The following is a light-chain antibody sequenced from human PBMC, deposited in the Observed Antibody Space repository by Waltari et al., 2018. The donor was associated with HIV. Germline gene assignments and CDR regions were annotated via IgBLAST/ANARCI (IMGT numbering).Light chain of an antibody. CDR1: SSNIGSNY. J-gene: IGLJ1*01. Sequence: QSVLTQPPSASGTPGQRVTISCSGSSSNIGSNYVYWYQQLPGTAPKLLIYRNTQRPSGVPDRFSGSKSGTSASLAISGLRSEDEADYYCAAWDDSLRGFYVFGTGTKVTVL. V-gene: IGLV1-47*01. CDR3: AAWDDSLRGFYV. CDR2: RNT.